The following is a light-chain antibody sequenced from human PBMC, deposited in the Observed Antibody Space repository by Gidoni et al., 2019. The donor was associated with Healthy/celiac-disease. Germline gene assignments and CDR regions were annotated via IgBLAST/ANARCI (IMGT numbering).Light chain of an antibody. CDR2: DAS. V-gene: IGKV3-11*01. CDR3: QQRSNWPPT. J-gene: IGKJ1*01. CDR1: QSVSSY. Sequence: ELVLTQSPATLSLSPGERATLYCRASQSVSSYLAWYLPKPGQAPRLLLSDASDRATGIPARFSGSGSGTDFTLTISSLEPEDFAVYYCQQRSNWPPTFGQGTKVEIK.